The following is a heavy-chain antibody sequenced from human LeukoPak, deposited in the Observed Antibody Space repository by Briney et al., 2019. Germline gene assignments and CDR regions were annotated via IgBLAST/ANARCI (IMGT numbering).Heavy chain of an antibody. D-gene: IGHD6-6*01. CDR1: GGSISSGGYY. J-gene: IGHJ6*03. Sequence: PSETLSLTCTVSGGSISSGGYYWSWIRQHPGKGLEWIGYIYYSGSTYYNPSLKSRVTISVDTSKNQFSLKLSSVTAADTAVYYCAREDSSSSLGYYYYMDVWGKGTTVTVSS. CDR3: AREDSSSSLGYYYYMDV. V-gene: IGHV4-31*03. CDR2: IYYSGST.